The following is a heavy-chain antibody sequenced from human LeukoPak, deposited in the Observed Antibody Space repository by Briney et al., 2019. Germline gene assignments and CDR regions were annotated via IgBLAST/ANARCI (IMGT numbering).Heavy chain of an antibody. V-gene: IGHV3-7*01. J-gene: IGHJ3*01. Sequence: GGSLRLSCAASGFTFSRYCMSWVRQAPGKGLEWVATIKQDGSEKYYVDSVKGRFTISRDNTKNSLYLQMSSLRAEETAVYYCARDADLGATIIGAFDVWGQGTMVTVSS. CDR3: ARDADLGATIIGAFDV. CDR1: GFTFSRYC. CDR2: IKQDGSEK. D-gene: IGHD5-24*01.